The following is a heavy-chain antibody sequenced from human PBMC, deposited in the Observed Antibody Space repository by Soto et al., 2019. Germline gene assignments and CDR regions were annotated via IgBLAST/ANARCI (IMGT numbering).Heavy chain of an antibody. J-gene: IGHJ6*02. CDR2: ISYDGSNK. CDR3: ATRTGVDYGDTYYYYGMDV. D-gene: IGHD4-17*01. V-gene: IGHV3-30*03. Sequence: QVQLVESGGGVVQPGRSLRLSCAASGLTFSNYGMHWVRQAPGKGLEWVAVISYDGSNKYYADSVKGRFTISRDNSKNTLYLQMNIIGTEDTAIYYCATRTGVDYGDTYYYYGMDVWGQGTTVTVSS. CDR1: GLTFSNYG.